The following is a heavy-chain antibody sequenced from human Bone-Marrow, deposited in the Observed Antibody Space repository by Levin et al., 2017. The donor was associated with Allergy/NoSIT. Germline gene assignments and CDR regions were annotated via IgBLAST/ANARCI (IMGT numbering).Heavy chain of an antibody. J-gene: IGHJ6*02. D-gene: IGHD3-22*01. V-gene: IGHV3-9*01. Sequence: GGSLRLSCAASGFTFDDYAMHWVRQAPGKGLEWVSGISWNSGSIGYADSVKGRFTISRDNAKNSLYLQMNSLRAEDTALYYCAKGRPHPYDSSGYRRYHYYYYGMDGWGQGTTVTVS. CDR3: AKGRPHPYDSSGYRRYHYYYYGMDG. CDR2: ISWNSGSI. CDR1: GFTFDDYA.